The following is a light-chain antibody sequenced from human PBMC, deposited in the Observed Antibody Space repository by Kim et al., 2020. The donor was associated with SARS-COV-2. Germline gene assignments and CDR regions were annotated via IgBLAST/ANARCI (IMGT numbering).Light chain of an antibody. Sequence: PASISCRSSQSLLHSNGYNYLDWYLQKPGQSPQLLIYLGSNRASGVPDRFSGSGSGTDFTLKISRVEAEDVGVYYCMQALQTQYTFGQGTKLEI. CDR1: QSLLHSNGYNY. CDR3: MQALQTQYT. J-gene: IGKJ2*01. CDR2: LGS. V-gene: IGKV2-28*01.